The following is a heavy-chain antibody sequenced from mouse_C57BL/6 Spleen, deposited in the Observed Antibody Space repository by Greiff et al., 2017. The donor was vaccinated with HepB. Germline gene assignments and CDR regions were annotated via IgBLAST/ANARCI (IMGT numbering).Heavy chain of an antibody. CDR3: ASRQTPGNYPYYFDY. D-gene: IGHD2-1*01. J-gene: IGHJ2*01. CDR2: IHPNSGST. V-gene: IGHV1-64*01. Sequence: QVQLQQPGAELVKPGASVKLSCKASGYTFTSYWMHWVKQRPGQGLEWIGMIHPNSGSTNYNEKFKSKATLTVDKSSSTAYMQLSSLTSEDSAVYYCASRQTPGNYPYYFDYWGQGTTLTVSS. CDR1: GYTFTSYW.